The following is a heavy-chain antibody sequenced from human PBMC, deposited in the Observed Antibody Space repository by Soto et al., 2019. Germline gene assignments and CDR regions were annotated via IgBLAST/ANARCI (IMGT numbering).Heavy chain of an antibody. CDR3: ARQLGQYSSSWYALDI. CDR2: IYPGDSDT. D-gene: IGHD6-13*01. J-gene: IGHJ3*02. Sequence: PGESLKISCKGSGYSFTSYWIGCVRQMPGKGLEWMGIIYPGDSDTRYSPSFQGQVTISADNSISTAYLQWSSLRASDTAIYYCARQLGQYSSSWYALDIWGQGTMVTVSS. V-gene: IGHV5-51*01. CDR1: GYSFTSYW.